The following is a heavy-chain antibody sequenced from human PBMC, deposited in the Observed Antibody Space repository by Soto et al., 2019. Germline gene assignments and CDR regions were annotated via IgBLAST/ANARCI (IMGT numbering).Heavy chain of an antibody. CDR2: MNAKSGDT. CDR3: ARGNPFNYAGFDV. J-gene: IGHJ6*02. CDR1: GYTFSDFD. V-gene: IGHV1-8*01. D-gene: IGHD3-16*01. Sequence: ASVKVSCKASGYTFSDFDIKWLRQTSGQGPEWMGWMNAKSGDTFFAQRFHDKFNMTWDTSLTTAYMEVGSLTSDHAAIYYCARGNPFNYAGFDVWGQGTTVTVYS.